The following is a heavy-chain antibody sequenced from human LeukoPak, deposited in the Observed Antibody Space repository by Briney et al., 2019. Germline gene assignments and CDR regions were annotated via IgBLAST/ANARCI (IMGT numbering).Heavy chain of an antibody. CDR1: GYTFTRYY. J-gene: IGHJ4*02. D-gene: IGHD1-1*01. CDR2: IDPSGGST. Sequence: ASVKVSCKASGYTFTRYYMHWVRQAPGQGLEWMGIIDPSGGSTSYAQKFQGRVTMTRDTSISTAYMELSRLRADDTAVYYCAPSGNEYYFDYWSQGTLVTVSS. V-gene: IGHV1-46*01. CDR3: APSGNEYYFDY.